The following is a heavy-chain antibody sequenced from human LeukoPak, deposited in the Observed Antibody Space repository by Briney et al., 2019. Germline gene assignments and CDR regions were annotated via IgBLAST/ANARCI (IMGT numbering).Heavy chain of an antibody. CDR3: AKGTVSQWLVTASTFDY. CDR1: GFTFSSYG. V-gene: IGHV3-23*01. D-gene: IGHD6-19*01. J-gene: IGHJ4*02. Sequence: GGSLKLSCTASGFTFSSYGMSWVRQAPGKGLEWVSAISRSSGSTYYADNVKGRFTISRDTSKNTLYLQMKNLRADDTAVDYCAKGTVSQWLVTASTFDYWGQGTLVTVSS. CDR2: ISRSSGST.